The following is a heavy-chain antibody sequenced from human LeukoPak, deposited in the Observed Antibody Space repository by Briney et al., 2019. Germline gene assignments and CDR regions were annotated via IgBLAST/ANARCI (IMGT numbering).Heavy chain of an antibody. D-gene: IGHD2-21*01. CDR3: APRVVVIAAPFDY. V-gene: IGHV3-30*02. Sequence: GGSLRLSCAASGFTFSSYGMHWVRQAPGKGLERVAFIRYDGSNKYYADSVKGRFTISRDHSKNTLYLQMNSLRAEDTAVYYCAPRVVVIAAPFDYWGQGTLVTVSS. CDR1: GFTFSSYG. CDR2: IRYDGSNK. J-gene: IGHJ4*02.